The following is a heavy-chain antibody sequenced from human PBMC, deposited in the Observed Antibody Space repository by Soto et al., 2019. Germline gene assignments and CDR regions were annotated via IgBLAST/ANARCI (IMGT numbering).Heavy chain of an antibody. CDR2: INGVNGNI. CDR1: GYTFRAYS. J-gene: IGHJ4*02. Sequence: QVQVVQSGAEVNKPGASVKVSCKASGYTFRAYSMNWVRQAPGQRLEWMGWINGVNGNIEYSQTFQGRVTITRDTSASIAYMELSSLRPEDTAVYYCARGSNAGLDYWGQGTLVTVSS. V-gene: IGHV1-3*01. D-gene: IGHD4-4*01. CDR3: ARGSNAGLDY.